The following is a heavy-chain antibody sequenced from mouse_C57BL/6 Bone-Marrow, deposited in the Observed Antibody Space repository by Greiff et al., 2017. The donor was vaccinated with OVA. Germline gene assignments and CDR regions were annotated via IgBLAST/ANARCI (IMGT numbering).Heavy chain of an antibody. D-gene: IGHD1-1*01. CDR2: IDPSDSYT. V-gene: IGHV1-50*01. CDR1: GYTFTSYW. CDR3: ARDYGSSLYARDY. Sequence: VQLQQPGAELVKPGASVKLSCKASGYTFTSYWMQWVKQRPGQGLEWIGEIDPSDSYTNYNQKFTGKATLTVDTSSSTSYMQLSSLTSEDSAVYYCARDYGSSLYARDYWGQGTSATVAS. J-gene: IGHJ4*01.